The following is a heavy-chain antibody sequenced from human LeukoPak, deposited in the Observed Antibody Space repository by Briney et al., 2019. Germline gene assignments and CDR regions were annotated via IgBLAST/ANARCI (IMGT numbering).Heavy chain of an antibody. J-gene: IGHJ3*02. CDR2: ISSSSSTI. CDR1: GFTFSSYA. D-gene: IGHD3-3*01. V-gene: IGHV3-48*01. CDR3: APDGSIWSGYDDAFDI. Sequence: PGGSLRLSCAASGFTFSSYAMSWVRQAPGKGLEWVSYISSSSSTIYYADSVKGRFTISRDNAKNSLYLQMNSLRAEDTAVYYCAPDGSIWSGYDDAFDIWGQGTMVTVSS.